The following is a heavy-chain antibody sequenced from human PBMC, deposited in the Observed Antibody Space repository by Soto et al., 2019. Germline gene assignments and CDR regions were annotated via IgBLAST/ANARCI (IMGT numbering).Heavy chain of an antibody. CDR2: IYHSGST. CDR1: GGSISSSNW. CDR3: ARVSGSYYYGMDV. D-gene: IGHD1-26*01. J-gene: IGHJ6*02. Sequence: LRETLSLTCAVSGGSISSSNWWSWVRQAPGKGLEWIGEIYHSGSTNYNPSLKSRVTISVDKSKNQFSLKLSSVTAADTAVYYCARVSGSYYYGMDVWGQGTTVTVSS. V-gene: IGHV4-4*02.